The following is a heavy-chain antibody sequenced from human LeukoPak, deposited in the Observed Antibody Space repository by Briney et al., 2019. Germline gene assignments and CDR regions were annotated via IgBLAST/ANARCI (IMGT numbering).Heavy chain of an antibody. D-gene: IGHD5-24*01. V-gene: IGHV1-69*05. CDR2: IIPTFGTA. Sequence: GASVKVSCKASGGTFSSYAISWVRQAPGQGLEWMGGIIPTFGTANYAQKFQGRVTITTDESTSTAYMELSSLRSEDTAVYYCARVPTGWLHRYYFDYWGQGTLVTVSS. CDR3: ARVPTGWLHRYYFDY. J-gene: IGHJ4*02. CDR1: GGTFSSYA.